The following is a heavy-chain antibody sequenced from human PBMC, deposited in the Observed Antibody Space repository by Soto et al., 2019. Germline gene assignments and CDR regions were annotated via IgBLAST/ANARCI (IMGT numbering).Heavy chain of an antibody. Sequence: QVQLQESGPGLVKPSQTLSLTCTVSGGSISSGGYYWSWIRQHPGKGLEWIGYIYYSGRTYYNPSVKGRVTISVDTSKNPFSLKLSSVTAADTAVYYCARVALYGSGSYYKGFDPWGQGTLVTVSS. D-gene: IGHD3-10*01. CDR2: IYYSGRT. CDR1: GGSISSGGYY. V-gene: IGHV4-31*03. J-gene: IGHJ5*02. CDR3: ARVALYGSGSYYKGFDP.